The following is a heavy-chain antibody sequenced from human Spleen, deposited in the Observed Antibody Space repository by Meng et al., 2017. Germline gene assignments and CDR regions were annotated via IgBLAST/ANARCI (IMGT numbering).Heavy chain of an antibody. CDR1: GGSISSSSYY. CDR2: IYYSGST. Sequence: SETLSLTCTVSGGSISSSSYYWGWIRQPPGKGLEWIGSIYYSGSTYYNPSLRSRVTISVDTSENQLSLKLSSVTAADTSVYYYARGTSRGYSGCDYWGQGTLVTVSS. J-gene: IGHJ4*02. D-gene: IGHD3-22*01. CDR3: ARGTSRGYSGCDY. V-gene: IGHV4-39*07.